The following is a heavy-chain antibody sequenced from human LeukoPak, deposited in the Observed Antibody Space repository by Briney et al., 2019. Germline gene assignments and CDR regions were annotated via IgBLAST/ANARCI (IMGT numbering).Heavy chain of an antibody. CDR3: AKDLRVIVVTYYMDV. CDR1: GFTFNSYA. Sequence: GGSLRLSCAASGFTFNSYAMTWVRQAPGKGLEWVSSISGNGGSTYYTDSVKGRFTISRDNSKNTLYLQMNSLRAEDTAAYYCAKDLRVIVVTYYMDVWGKGTTVTVPS. V-gene: IGHV3-23*01. CDR2: ISGNGGST. D-gene: IGHD2-2*01. J-gene: IGHJ6*03.